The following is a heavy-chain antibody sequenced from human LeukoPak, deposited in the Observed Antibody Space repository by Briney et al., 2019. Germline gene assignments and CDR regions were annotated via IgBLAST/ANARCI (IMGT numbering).Heavy chain of an antibody. V-gene: IGHV4-59*01. CDR2: IYYSGST. CDR1: GGSISSYY. CDR3: ARGGRAYYFDY. J-gene: IGHJ4*02. D-gene: IGHD3-16*01. Sequence: SESLSLTCTVSGGSISSYYWSWIRQPPGKGLEWIGYIYYSGSTNYNPSLKSRVTISVDTSKNQFSLKLSSVTAADTAVYYCARGGRAYYFDYWGQGTLVTVSS.